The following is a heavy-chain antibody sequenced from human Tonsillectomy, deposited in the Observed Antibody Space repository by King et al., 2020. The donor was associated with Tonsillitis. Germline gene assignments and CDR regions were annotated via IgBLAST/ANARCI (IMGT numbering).Heavy chain of an antibody. CDR1: GYPFTTYD. Sequence: VQLVQSGAEVKKPGASVRISCTASGYPFTTYDFNWVRQTTGQGLEWMGWMNPDSDDTGYAPKFQGRVAMTRDTSRGTAYMELRSLTSEDTGIYFCARQVNGLDVWGQGTAVTVSS. J-gene: IGHJ6*02. CDR2: MNPDSDDT. CDR3: ARQVNGLDV. V-gene: IGHV1-8*01.